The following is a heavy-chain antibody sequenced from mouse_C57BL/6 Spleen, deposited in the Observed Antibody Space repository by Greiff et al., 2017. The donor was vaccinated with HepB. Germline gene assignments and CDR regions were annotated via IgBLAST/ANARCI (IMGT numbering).Heavy chain of an antibody. D-gene: IGHD2-2*01. Sequence: EVKLVESGGGLVQPGGSLSLSCAASGFTFTDYYMSWVRQPPGKALEWLGFIRNKANGYTTEYSASVKGRFTISRDNSQSILYLQMNALRAEDSATYYFARLGLTPDWYFEVWGTGTTVTVSS. CDR1: GFTFTDYY. CDR2: IRNKANGYTT. CDR3: ARLGLTPDWYFEV. J-gene: IGHJ1*03. V-gene: IGHV7-3*01.